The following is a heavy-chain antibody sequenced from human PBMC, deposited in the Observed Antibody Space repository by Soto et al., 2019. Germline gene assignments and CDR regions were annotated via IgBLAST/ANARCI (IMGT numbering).Heavy chain of an antibody. Sequence: GGSLRLSCASSGFTFSSYGMHWFRQAPGKGLEWVAVIWYDGSNKYYADSVKGRFTISRDNSKNTLYLQMNSLRAEDTAVYYCARGLVAAADYDAFDIWGQGTMVTVSS. CDR1: GFTFSSYG. CDR3: ARGLVAAADYDAFDI. J-gene: IGHJ3*02. V-gene: IGHV3-33*01. CDR2: IWYDGSNK. D-gene: IGHD6-13*01.